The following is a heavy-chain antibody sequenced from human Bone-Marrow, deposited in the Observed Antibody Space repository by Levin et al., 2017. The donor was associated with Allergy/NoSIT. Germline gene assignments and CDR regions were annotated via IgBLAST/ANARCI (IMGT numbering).Heavy chain of an antibody. CDR1: GFAFSTYG. J-gene: IGHJ5*01. D-gene: IGHD5-24*01. CDR2: ITYDESNK. Sequence: PGGSLRLSCAASGFAFSTYGMHWVRQAPGKGLEWVAVITYDESNKFYADSVKGRFSISRDISKNTVYLQMNSLRPEDTAVYYCAKDDVRETDDFWGPGTLVTVSS. V-gene: IGHV3-30*18. CDR3: AKDDVRETDDF.